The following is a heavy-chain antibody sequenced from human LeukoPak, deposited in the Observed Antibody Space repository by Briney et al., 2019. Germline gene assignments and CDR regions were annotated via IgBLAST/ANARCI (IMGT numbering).Heavy chain of an antibody. D-gene: IGHD5-12*01. CDR3: ARDRGYSGYDLQY. CDR2: IYSGGST. CDR1: EFSVGSNY. J-gene: IGHJ4*02. V-gene: IGHV3-66*01. Sequence: GGSLRLSCAASEFSVGSNYMTWVRQAPGKGLEWVSLIYSGGSTYYADSVKGRFTISRDNSKNTLYLQMNSLRPEDTAVYYCARDRGYSGYDLQYWGQGTLVTVSS.